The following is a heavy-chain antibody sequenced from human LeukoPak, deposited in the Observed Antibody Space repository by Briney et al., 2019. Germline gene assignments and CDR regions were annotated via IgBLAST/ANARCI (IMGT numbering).Heavy chain of an antibody. CDR1: GFTFDDYA. CDR2: ISWNSGSI. D-gene: IGHD5-24*01. Sequence: GRSLRLSCAASGFTFDDYAMHWVRQAPGKGLEWVSGISWNSGSIGYADSVKGRFTISRDNAKNSLYLQMNSLRAEDTALYYCAKDIRGDGYNAYYYYYGMDVWGQGTTVTVSS. V-gene: IGHV3-9*01. CDR3: AKDIRGDGYNAYYYYYGMDV. J-gene: IGHJ6*02.